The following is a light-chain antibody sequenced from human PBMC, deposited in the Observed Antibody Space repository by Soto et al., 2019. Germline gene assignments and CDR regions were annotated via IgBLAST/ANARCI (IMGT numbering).Light chain of an antibody. CDR3: QQYDDSPPWT. CDR1: QDISNY. J-gene: IGKJ1*01. V-gene: IGKV1-33*01. CDR2: AAS. Sequence: DIQMTQSPSSLSASVGDRVTITCQASQDISNYLNWYQQKAGMAPKLLISAASHLQGGVPSRFSAGGSGTDFTFTINSLQAEDIGTYYCQQYDDSPPWTFGEGTKVDIK.